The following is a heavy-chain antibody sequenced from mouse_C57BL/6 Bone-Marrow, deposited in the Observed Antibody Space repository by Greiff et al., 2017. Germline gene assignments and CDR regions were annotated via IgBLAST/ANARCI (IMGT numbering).Heavy chain of an antibody. J-gene: IGHJ1*03. V-gene: IGHV1-59*01. CDR1: GYTFTSYW. CDR2: IDPSDSYA. CDR3: ALKGYFDV. Sequence: VQLQQPGAELVRPGTSVKLSCKASGYTFTSYWMHWVKQRPGQGLEWIGVIDPSDSYANYNQKFKGKATLTVDTSSSTAYMQLSSLTSEDSAVYYCALKGYFDVWGTGTTVTVSS.